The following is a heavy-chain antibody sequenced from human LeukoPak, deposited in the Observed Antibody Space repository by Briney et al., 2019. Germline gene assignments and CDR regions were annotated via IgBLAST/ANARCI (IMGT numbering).Heavy chain of an antibody. V-gene: IGHV1-8*01. J-gene: IGHJ6*03. CDR3: ARRDYYGSGSYPYYYHNYMDV. Sequence: ASVKVSCKASGYTFTTYDINWVRQAPGQGLEWMGGIIPIFGTANYAQKFQGRVTMTRNTSISTAYMELSSLRSEDTAVYYCARRDYYGSGSYPYYYHNYMDVWGKGTTLTISS. D-gene: IGHD3-10*01. CDR1: GYTFTTYD. CDR2: IIPIFGTA.